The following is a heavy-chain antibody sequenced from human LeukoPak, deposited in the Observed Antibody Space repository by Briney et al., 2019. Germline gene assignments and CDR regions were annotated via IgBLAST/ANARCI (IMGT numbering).Heavy chain of an antibody. CDR1: GFTFSNYS. J-gene: IGHJ4*02. D-gene: IGHD3-10*01. CDR3: ARDWSEGSGSYIDY. Sequence: GGSLRLSCAASGFTFSNYSMNWVRQAPGKGLEWFSYISSSSSTIYYADSVKGRFTISRDNSKNTLYLHMNSLRIDDTAVYYCARDWSEGSGSYIDYWGQGALVTVSS. CDR2: ISSSSSTI. V-gene: IGHV3-48*01.